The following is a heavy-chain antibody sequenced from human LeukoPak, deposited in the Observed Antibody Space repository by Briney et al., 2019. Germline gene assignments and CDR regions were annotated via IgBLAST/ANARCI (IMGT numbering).Heavy chain of an antibody. V-gene: IGHV3-74*01. CDR3: ARDRGSLEYDY. CDR1: GFTFSSHW. Sequence: PGGSLRLSCAASGFTFSSHWMHWVRQVPGKGLVWVSRINGDGCRISYADSVKGRFTISRDNAKNTLYLQMNSLRAEDTAVYYCARDRGSLEYDYWGQGTLVTVSS. J-gene: IGHJ4*02. D-gene: IGHD1-26*01. CDR2: INGDGCRI.